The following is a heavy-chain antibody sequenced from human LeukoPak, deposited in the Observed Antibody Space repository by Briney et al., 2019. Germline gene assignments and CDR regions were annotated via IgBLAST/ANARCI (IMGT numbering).Heavy chain of an antibody. Sequence: GSLRLSCAASGFTFSRYWMSWVRQAPGMGLEWVAIINQDGSERYYVDSVKGRFTVSRDSAKNSLYLQMNSLRVEDTAVYYCARDKITGASTNDYWGQGTLVTVSS. V-gene: IGHV3-7*01. CDR1: GFTFSRYW. CDR3: ARDKITGASTNDY. D-gene: IGHD1-14*01. J-gene: IGHJ4*02. CDR2: INQDGSER.